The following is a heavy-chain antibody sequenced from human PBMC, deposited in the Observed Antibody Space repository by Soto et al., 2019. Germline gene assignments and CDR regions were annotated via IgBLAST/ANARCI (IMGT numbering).Heavy chain of an antibody. D-gene: IGHD2-15*01. J-gene: IGHJ4*02. CDR3: AKERNSWYSSGSDS. Sequence: GGSLRLSCAASGFTFSSCAMGWVRQAPGKGLEWVSSISVNGGSTYYADSVKGRFTISRDNSKNILYLHMISLRAEDTAVYYCAKERNSWYSSGSDSWGQGTLVTVSS. V-gene: IGHV3-23*01. CDR2: ISVNGGST. CDR1: GFTFSSCA.